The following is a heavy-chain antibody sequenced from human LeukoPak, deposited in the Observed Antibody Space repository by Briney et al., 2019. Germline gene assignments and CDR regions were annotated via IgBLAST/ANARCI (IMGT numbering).Heavy chain of an antibody. V-gene: IGHV4-4*07. J-gene: IGHJ4*02. D-gene: IGHD2-2*01. CDR1: GGSISSYY. CDR2: IYTSGST. Sequence: SETLSLTCTVSGGSISSYYWSWIRQPAGKGLEWIGRIYTSGSTNYNPSLKSRVTMSVDTSKNQFSLKLSPVTAADTAVYYCATLIGYCSSTSCDEIDYWGQGTLVTVSS. CDR3: ATLIGYCSSTSCDEIDY.